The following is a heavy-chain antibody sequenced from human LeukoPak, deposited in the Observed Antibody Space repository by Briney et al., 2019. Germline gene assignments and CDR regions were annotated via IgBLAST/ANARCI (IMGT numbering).Heavy chain of an antibody. CDR2: ISWNSGSI. V-gene: IGHV3-9*01. J-gene: IGHJ4*02. CDR3: AREMAV. Sequence: PGGSLRLSCAASGFTFDDYAMHWVRQAPGKGLEWVSGISWNSGSIGYADSVKGRFTISRDNSKNTLYLQMNSLRVEDTAVYYCAREMAVWGQGALVTVSS. D-gene: IGHD2-8*01. CDR1: GFTFDDYA.